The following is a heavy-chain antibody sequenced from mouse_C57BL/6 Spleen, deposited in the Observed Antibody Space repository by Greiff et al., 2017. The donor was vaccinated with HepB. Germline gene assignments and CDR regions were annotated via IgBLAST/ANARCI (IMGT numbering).Heavy chain of an antibody. V-gene: IGHV12-3*01. D-gene: IGHD2-4*01. CDR1: GFPITSGYY. CDR2: ITHSGET. J-gene: IGHJ3*01. Sequence: VQLQESGPGLVKPSQSLFLTCSITGFPITSGYYWIWIRQSPVKPLEWMGYITHSGETFYNPSLQSPISITRETSKNQFFLQLNSVTTEDTAMYYCAGDRYYDYLAYWGQGTLVTVSA. CDR3: AGDRYYDYLAY.